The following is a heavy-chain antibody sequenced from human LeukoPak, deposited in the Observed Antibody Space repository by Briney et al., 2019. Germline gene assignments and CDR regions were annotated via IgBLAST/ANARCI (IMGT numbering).Heavy chain of an antibody. CDR3: ARIQYNAAGKYYFDY. CDR2: INPTSGYT. D-gene: IGHD1-14*01. J-gene: IGHJ4*02. V-gene: IGHV1-46*01. CDR1: GYTFTSYY. Sequence: ASVKVSCKASGYTFTSYYVHWVRQAPGQGLEWMGMINPTSGYTSYAQRFQGRVTMTRDTSTSTAYMELSSLRSEDTAVYYCARIQYNAAGKYYFDYWGQGTLVTVSS.